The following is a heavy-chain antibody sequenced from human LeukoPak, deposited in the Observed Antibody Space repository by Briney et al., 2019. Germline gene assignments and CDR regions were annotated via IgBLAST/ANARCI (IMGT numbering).Heavy chain of an antibody. Sequence: PSGTLSLTCAVSGSSISSSNWWSWVRQPPGKGLEWIGEIYHSGSTNYNPSLKSRVTISVDKSKNQFSLKLSSVTAADTAVYYCAREGGYGDNWFDPWGQGTLVTVSS. CDR2: IYHSGST. D-gene: IGHD4-17*01. V-gene: IGHV4-4*02. CDR1: GSSISSSNW. CDR3: AREGGYGDNWFDP. J-gene: IGHJ5*02.